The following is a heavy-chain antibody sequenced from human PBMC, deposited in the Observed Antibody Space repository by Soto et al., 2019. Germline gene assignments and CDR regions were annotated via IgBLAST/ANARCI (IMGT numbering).Heavy chain of an antibody. CDR3: VRTSLVVAAATREDY. CDR1: GFTLCCYW. V-gene: IGHV3-74*01. J-gene: IGHJ4*02. D-gene: IGHD2-15*01. CDR2: INSDGSST. Sequence: SGGAPRTSSAAPGFTLCCYWVDWGRPAPGKGLVWVSRINSDGSSTSYADSVKGRFTISRDNAKNTLYLQMNSLRAEDTAVYYCVRTSLVVAAATREDYWGQGTLVTVSS.